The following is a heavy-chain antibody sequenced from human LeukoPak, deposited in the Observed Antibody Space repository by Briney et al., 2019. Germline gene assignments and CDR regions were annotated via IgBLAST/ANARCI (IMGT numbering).Heavy chain of an antibody. V-gene: IGHV3-23*01. Sequence: GGSPTLSCAASGFSFSSYGMSWFRQAPGKGLEWVATINNRADETHYADSVVGRFSIFRDNSRSTLALHMSNLRVEDTAVYYCERGDILDVWGQGTTVTVSS. CDR1: GFSFSSYG. CDR3: ERGDILDV. J-gene: IGHJ6*02. CDR2: INNRADET. D-gene: IGHD3-9*01.